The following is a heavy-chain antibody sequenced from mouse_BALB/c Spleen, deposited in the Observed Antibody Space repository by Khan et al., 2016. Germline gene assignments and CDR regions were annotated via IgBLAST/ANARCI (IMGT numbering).Heavy chain of an antibody. CDR2: INPGTGGT. CDR3: ARGNYNVLFAMDY. J-gene: IGHJ4*01. V-gene: IGHV1-54*01. Sequence: QVQLKQSGTELVRPGTSVKVSCKAAGYAFTKYLIEWVKQRPGQGLEWIGVINPGTGGTNYNEEFKGKATLTADKSSNTAYMQLSSLTSDDSAVYFWARGNYNVLFAMDYWGQGTSVTVSS. CDR1: GYAFTKYL. D-gene: IGHD2-1*01.